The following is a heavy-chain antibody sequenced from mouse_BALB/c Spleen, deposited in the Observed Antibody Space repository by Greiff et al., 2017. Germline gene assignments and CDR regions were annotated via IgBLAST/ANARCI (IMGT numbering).Heavy chain of an antibody. CDR2: ISSGSSTI. D-gene: IGHD2-14*01. J-gene: IGHJ2*01. V-gene: IGHV5-17*02. CDR1: GFTFSSFG. CDR3: ARSGEVRRLYYFDY. Sequence: EVHLVESGGGLVQPGGSRKLSCAASGFTFSSFGMHWVRQAPEKGLEWVAYISSGSSTIYYADTVKGRFTISRDNPKNTLFLQMTSLRSEDTAMYYCARSGEVRRLYYFDYWGQGTTLTVSS.